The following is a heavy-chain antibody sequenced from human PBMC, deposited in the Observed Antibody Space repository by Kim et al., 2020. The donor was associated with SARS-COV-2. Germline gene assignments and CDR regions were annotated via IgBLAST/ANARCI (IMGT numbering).Heavy chain of an antibody. D-gene: IGHD2-15*01. CDR3: ARGTFCSGGSCYLYYYYYGMDV. CDR1: GGSFSGYY. V-gene: IGHV4-34*01. Sequence: SETLSLTCAVYGGSFSGYYWSWIRQPPGKGLEWIGEINHSGSTNYNPSLKSGVTISVDTSKNQFSLKLSSVTAADTAVYYCARGTFCSGGSCYLYYYYYGMDVWGQGTTVTVSS. J-gene: IGHJ6*02. CDR2: INHSGST.